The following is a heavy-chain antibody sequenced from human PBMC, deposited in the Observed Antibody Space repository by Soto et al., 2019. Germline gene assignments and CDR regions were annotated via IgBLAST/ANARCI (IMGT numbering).Heavy chain of an antibody. Sequence: SETLSLTCTVSGGSISSGDYYWSWIRQPPGKGLEWIGYIYYSGSTYYNPSLKSRVTISVDTSKNQFSLKLSSVTAADTAVYYCARGNQFRRWYFDYWGQGTLVPSPQ. CDR1: GGSISSGDYY. CDR3: ARGNQFRRWYFDY. J-gene: IGHJ4*02. CDR2: IYYSGST. V-gene: IGHV4-30-4*01. D-gene: IGHD2-2*01.